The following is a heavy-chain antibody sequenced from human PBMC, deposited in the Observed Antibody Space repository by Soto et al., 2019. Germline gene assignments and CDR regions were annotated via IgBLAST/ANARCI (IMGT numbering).Heavy chain of an antibody. CDR1: GYSFTGYY. V-gene: IGHV1-2*02. Sequence: XSVKVSSKASGYSFTGYYMHWVRQAPGQGLEWMGWINPNSGGTNYAQKFQGRVTMTRDTSISTAYMELSRLRSDDTAVYYCARDWLNTATKGPYYHYYGMDVCGQGTTVTVPS. CDR2: INPNSGGT. D-gene: IGHD5-18*01. CDR3: ARDWLNTATKGPYYHYYGMDV. J-gene: IGHJ6*02.